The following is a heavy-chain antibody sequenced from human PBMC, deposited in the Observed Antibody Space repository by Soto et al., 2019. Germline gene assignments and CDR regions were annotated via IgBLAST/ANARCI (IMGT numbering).Heavy chain of an antibody. J-gene: IGHJ4*02. CDR2: IYYSGST. CDR1: GGSISSSGNF. CDR3: ARYCSSSSCLVDY. V-gene: IGHV4-39*01. D-gene: IGHD2-2*01. Sequence: SETLSLTCTVSGGSISSSGNFWGWIRQPPGKGLEWIGTIYYSGSTYYNPSLKSRVTISVDTSKNQFSLKLSSVTAADTAVYYCARYCSSSSCLVDYWGQGTLVTVSS.